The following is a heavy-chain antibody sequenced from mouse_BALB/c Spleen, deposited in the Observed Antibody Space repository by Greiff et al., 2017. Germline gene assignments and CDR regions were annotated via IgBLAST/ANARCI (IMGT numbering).Heavy chain of an antibody. V-gene: IGHV2-5*01. D-gene: IGHD1-1*01. Sequence: QVQLQQSGPGLVQPSQSLSLTCAASGFSLTSYGVHWVRQSPGMGLEWLGVIWRGGSTDYNAAFMSRLSITKDNAKSKVFFKMNSLQADDTAIYYCAKNYYGSSYYFDYWGQGTTLTVSS. CDR1: GFSLTSYG. J-gene: IGHJ2*01. CDR2: IWRGGST. CDR3: AKNYYGSSYYFDY.